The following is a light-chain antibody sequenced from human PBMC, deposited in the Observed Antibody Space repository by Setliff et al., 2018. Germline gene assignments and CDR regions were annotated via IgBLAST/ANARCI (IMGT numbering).Light chain of an antibody. V-gene: IGLV1-44*01. CDR2: XXN. CDR1: SSNIGSNT. CDR3: AAWDDSLNGPV. Sequence: QSVLTQPPSASGTPGQRVTISCSGSSSNIGSNTVNWYQQIPGTAPKLLIYXXNQRPSGVPARFSGSKSGTSASLAISGLQSEDEADYYCAAWDDSLNGPVFGTGTKV. J-gene: IGLJ1*01.